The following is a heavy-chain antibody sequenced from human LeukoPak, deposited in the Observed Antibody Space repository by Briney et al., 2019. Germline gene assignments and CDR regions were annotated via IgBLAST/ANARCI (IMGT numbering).Heavy chain of an antibody. J-gene: IGHJ5*02. D-gene: IGHD5-18*01. V-gene: IGHV4-34*01. Sequence: SETLSLTCAVYGGSFSGYYWSWIRQPPGKGLEWIGEINHSGSTNYNPSLKSRVTISVDTYKKQFSLKLSSVTAADTAVYYCARWIQLWSTYDPWGQGTLVTVSS. CDR3: ARWIQLWSTYDP. CDR1: GGSFSGYY. CDR2: INHSGST.